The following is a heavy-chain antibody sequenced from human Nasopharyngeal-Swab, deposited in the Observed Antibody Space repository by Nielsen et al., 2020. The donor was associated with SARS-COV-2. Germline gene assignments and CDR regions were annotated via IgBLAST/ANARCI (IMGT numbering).Heavy chain of an antibody. V-gene: IGHV3-30-3*01. D-gene: IGHD6-19*01. Sequence: GESLKISCAASGFTFSSYAMHWVRQAPGKGLEWVAVISYDGSNKYYADSVKGRFTISRDNSKNTLYLQMNSLRAEDTAVYYCARDRGIAVAGNYYYYGMDVWGQGTTVTVPS. J-gene: IGHJ6*02. CDR1: GFTFSSYA. CDR2: ISYDGSNK. CDR3: ARDRGIAVAGNYYYYGMDV.